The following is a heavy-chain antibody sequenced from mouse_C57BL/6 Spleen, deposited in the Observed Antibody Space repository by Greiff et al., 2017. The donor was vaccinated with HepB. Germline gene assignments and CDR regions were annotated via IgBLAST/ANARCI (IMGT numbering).Heavy chain of an antibody. CDR2: IYPRSGNT. J-gene: IGHJ3*01. CDR1: GYTFTSYG. V-gene: IGHV1-81*01. CDR3: PIYYYGSPWFAY. Sequence: VQLQQSGAELARPGASVKLSCKASGYTFTSYGISWVKQRTGQGLEWIGEIYPRSGNTYYNEKFKGKATLTADKSSSTAYMELRSLTSEDSAVYFCPIYYYGSPWFAYWGQGTLVTVSA. D-gene: IGHD1-1*01.